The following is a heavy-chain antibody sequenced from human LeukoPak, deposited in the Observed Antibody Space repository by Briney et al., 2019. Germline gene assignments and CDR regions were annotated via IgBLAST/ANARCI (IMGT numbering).Heavy chain of an antibody. CDR3: ASHRSDYRDYLAAFDI. J-gene: IGHJ3*02. V-gene: IGHV6-1*01. CDR1: GDSVSSNSAA. D-gene: IGHD4-17*01. Sequence: SRTLSLTCAISGDSVSSNSAAWDWIRQSPSRGLEWLGRTYYRSKWYNDYAISVRSRITITPDTSKNQFSLQLKSVTPEDTAMYYCASHRSDYRDYLAAFDIWGQGTMATVSS. CDR2: TYYRSKWYN.